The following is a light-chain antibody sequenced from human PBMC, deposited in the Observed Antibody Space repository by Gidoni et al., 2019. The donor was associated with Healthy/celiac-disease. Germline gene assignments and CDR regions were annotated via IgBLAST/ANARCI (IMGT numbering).Light chain of an antibody. Sequence: VLTQSPGTLSLSPGERATLSCRASQSVSSSYLAWYQQKPGQAPRLLIYGASSRATGIPDRFSGSGSGTDFTLTISRLEPEDFAVYYCQQYGSSPETFGQGTKVEIK. V-gene: IGKV3-20*01. J-gene: IGKJ1*01. CDR3: QQYGSSPET. CDR1: QSVSSSY. CDR2: GAS.